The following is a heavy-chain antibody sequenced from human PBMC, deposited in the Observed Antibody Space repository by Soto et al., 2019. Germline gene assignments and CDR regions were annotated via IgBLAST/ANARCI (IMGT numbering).Heavy chain of an antibody. CDR3: ARDLRQQWLVLHPFYYYYGMDV. V-gene: IGHV3-23*01. Sequence: GGSLRLSCAASGFTFSSYAMSWVRQAPGRGLEWVSAISGSGGSTYYADSVKGRFTISRDNSKNTLYLQMNSLRAEDTAVYYCARDLRQQWLVLHPFYYYYGMDVWGQGTTVTVSS. CDR2: ISGSGGST. CDR1: GFTFSSYA. D-gene: IGHD6-19*01. J-gene: IGHJ6*02.